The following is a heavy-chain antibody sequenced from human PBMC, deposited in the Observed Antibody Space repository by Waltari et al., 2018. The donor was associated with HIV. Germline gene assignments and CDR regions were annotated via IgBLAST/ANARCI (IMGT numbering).Heavy chain of an antibody. Sequence: QITLRESGPTLVKPTQTLTLTCTFSGFSLTASGVGVGWIRQPPGKALEWLALIYWDDDKRYSPSLKSRLTITKDTSKNQVVLTMTNMDPVDTATYHCAHRPDSGSYYVYALDFWGQGTMVTVS. V-gene: IGHV2-5*02. CDR1: GFSLTASGVG. D-gene: IGHD1-26*01. CDR2: IYWDDDK. J-gene: IGHJ3*01. CDR3: AHRPDSGSYYVYALDF.